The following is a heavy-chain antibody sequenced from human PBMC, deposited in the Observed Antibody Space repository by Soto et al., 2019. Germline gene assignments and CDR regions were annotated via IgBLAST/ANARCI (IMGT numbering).Heavy chain of an antibody. CDR2: INHSGST. V-gene: IGHV4-34*01. CDR3: ARDYGDYFYYYYMDV. D-gene: IGHD4-17*01. CDR1: GGSFSGYY. Sequence: SETLSLTCAVYGGSFSGYYWSWIRQPPGKGLEWIGEINHSGSTNYNPSLKSRVTISVDTSKNQFSLKLSSVTAADTAVYYCARDYGDYFYYYYMDVWGKGTTVTVSS. J-gene: IGHJ6*03.